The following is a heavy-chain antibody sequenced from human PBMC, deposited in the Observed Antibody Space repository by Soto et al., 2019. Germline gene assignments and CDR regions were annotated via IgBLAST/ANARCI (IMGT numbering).Heavy chain of an antibody. Sequence: EVQLLESGGGLVQPGGSLRLSCAASGFTFSSYAMSWVRQAPGKGLEWVSGISGSGDSTYYADSVKGRFTISRDNSKNTLYLQMHSLGAEDTAVYYRANGVPGIAVAGTEYFQQWGKGTLVTVSS. CDR3: ANGVPGIAVAGTEYFQQ. J-gene: IGHJ1*01. CDR2: ISGSGDST. V-gene: IGHV3-23*01. CDR1: GFTFSSYA. D-gene: IGHD6-19*01.